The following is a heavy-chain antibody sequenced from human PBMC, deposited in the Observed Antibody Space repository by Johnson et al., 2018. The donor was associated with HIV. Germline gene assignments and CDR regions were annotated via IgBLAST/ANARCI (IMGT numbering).Heavy chain of an antibody. Sequence: VQLVESGGGVVQPGRSLRLSCAASGFTFSSYAIHWVRQAPGKGLEWVAIISYDGSKKYYADSVKGRFTISRDNSKNTLYLQMNSLRAEDTAVYYCAKDVELHGAFDIWGQGTMVTVSS. V-gene: IGHV3-30*04. D-gene: IGHD1-26*01. CDR1: GFTFSSYA. J-gene: IGHJ3*02. CDR2: ISYDGSKK. CDR3: AKDVELHGAFDI.